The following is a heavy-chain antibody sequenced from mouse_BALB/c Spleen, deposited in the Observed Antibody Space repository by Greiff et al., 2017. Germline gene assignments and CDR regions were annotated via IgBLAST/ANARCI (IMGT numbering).Heavy chain of an antibody. Sequence: QVQLQQSGAELARPGASVKLSCKASGYTFTSYWMQWVKQRPGQGLEWIGAIYPGDGDTRYTQKFKGKATLTADKSSSTAYMQLSSLASEDSAVYYCARLDAWGQGTSVTVSS. CDR3: ARLDA. V-gene: IGHV1-87*01. CDR1: GYTFTSYW. CDR2: IYPGDGDT. J-gene: IGHJ4*01.